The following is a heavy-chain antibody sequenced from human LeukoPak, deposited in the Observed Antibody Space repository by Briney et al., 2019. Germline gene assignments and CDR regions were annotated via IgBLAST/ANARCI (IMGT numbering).Heavy chain of an antibody. Sequence: GGSLRLSCAASGFTFDDYGMTWVRQAPGKGLEWVSGINWNGGSIDYADSVKGRFTISRDNAKKSLYLQMNSLRAEDTALYHCARDRGYDSSGHYYYYYMDVWGKGTTVTVSS. CDR2: INWNGGSI. CDR3: ARDRGYDSSGHYYYYYMDV. J-gene: IGHJ6*03. V-gene: IGHV3-20*01. D-gene: IGHD3-22*01. CDR1: GFTFDDYG.